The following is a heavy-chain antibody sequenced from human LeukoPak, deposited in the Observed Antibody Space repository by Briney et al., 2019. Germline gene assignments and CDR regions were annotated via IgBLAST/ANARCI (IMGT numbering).Heavy chain of an antibody. D-gene: IGHD6-19*01. CDR1: GYTFTCYY. CDR2: INPNSGGT. Sequence: ASVKVSCKASGYTFTCYYMHWVRQAPGQGLEWMGWINPNSGGTNYAQKFQGWVTMTRDTSISTAYMELSRLRSDDTAVYYCARESSGWSPIGNYYYYYGMDVWGQGTTVTVSS. CDR3: ARESSGWSPIGNYYYYYGMDV. J-gene: IGHJ6*02. V-gene: IGHV1-2*04.